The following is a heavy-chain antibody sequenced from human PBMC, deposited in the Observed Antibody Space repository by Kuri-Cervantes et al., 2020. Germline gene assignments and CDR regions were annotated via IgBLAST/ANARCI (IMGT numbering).Heavy chain of an antibody. D-gene: IGHD2-2*01. CDR3: ARSRPRVDWFDP. CDR1: GGSFSGYY. V-gene: IGHV4-34*01. CDR2: LDDVRSP. J-gene: IGHJ5*02. Sequence: ESLKISCAVYGGSFSGYYWTWIRQPPGKGLEWIGGLDDVRSPNYNPSLKSRVTISVDSSKNQLSLKLGSVTAADTAVYYCARSRPRVDWFDPWGQGTLVTVSS.